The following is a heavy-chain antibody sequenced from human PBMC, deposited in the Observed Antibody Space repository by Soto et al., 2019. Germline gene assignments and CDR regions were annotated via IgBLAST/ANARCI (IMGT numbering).Heavy chain of an antibody. Sequence: SETLSLTCTVSGGSISSYSWSWIRQPAGKRLEWIGRIYTSGSTNYNPSLKSRVTMSVDTSKNQFSLKLSSVTAADTAVYYCARDVVDSVYDRGHDAFDIWGQGTIVTV. CDR2: IYTSGST. CDR3: ARDVVDSVYDRGHDAFDI. J-gene: IGHJ3*02. CDR1: GGSISSYS. V-gene: IGHV4-4*07. D-gene: IGHD5-12*01.